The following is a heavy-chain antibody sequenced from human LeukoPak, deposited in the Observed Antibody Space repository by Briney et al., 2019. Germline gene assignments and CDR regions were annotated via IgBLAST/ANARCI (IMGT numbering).Heavy chain of an antibody. CDR1: GGSISSSSYY. J-gene: IGHJ4*02. CDR3: ASTVGTGYDY. Sequence: SETLSLTCTVSGGSISSSSYYWGWIRQPPGKGLEWIGNIYYSGSTYYNPSLKSRVTISVDTSKNQFSLKLSSVTAADTAVYYCASTVGTGYDYWGQGTLVTVSS. CDR2: IYYSGST. V-gene: IGHV4-39*07. D-gene: IGHD4-11*01.